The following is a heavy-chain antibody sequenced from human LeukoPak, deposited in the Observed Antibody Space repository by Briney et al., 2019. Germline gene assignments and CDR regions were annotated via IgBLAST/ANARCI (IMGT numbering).Heavy chain of an antibody. Sequence: SETLSLTCTVSGGSISSGGYYWSWIRQHPGKGLEWIGHIYYSGSAYYNPSLKSRVTISVDTSKNQFSLKLSSVTAADTAVYYCARQYFYGSGSYYPVGYWGQGTLVTVTS. D-gene: IGHD3-10*01. CDR2: IYYSGSA. CDR1: GGSISSGGYY. CDR3: ARQYFYGSGSYYPVGY. V-gene: IGHV4-31*03. J-gene: IGHJ4*02.